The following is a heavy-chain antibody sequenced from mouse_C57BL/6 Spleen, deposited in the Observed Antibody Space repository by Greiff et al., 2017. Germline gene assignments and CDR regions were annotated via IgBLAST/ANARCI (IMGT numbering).Heavy chain of an antibody. Sequence: EVTLVESGGDLVKPGGSLKLSCAASGFTFSSYGMSWVRQTPDKRLEWVATISSGGSYTYYPDSVKGRFTISRDNDKNTLYLQVSSLKSEDTAMYYCARLRGYGSSYYFDDWGKGTTLTVSS. D-gene: IGHD1-1*01. CDR2: ISSGGSYT. J-gene: IGHJ2*01. CDR1: GFTFSSYG. V-gene: IGHV5-6*02. CDR3: ARLRGYGSSYYFDD.